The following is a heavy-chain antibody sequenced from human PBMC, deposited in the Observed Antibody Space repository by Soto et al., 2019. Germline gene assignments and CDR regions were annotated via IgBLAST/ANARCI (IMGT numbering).Heavy chain of an antibody. Sequence: EVQLVESGGGLVQPGGSLRLSCAASGLPLRNYWMAWVRQAPGKGLEWVANINQDGSEEHYVDSAKCRFTISRDNAHSSLYLQMNRLSAEYTARFYCARTHRREPSGYRHFDLWGRGTLVAGSS. CDR3: ARTHRREPSGYRHFDL. D-gene: IGHD3-22*01. J-gene: IGHJ2*01. CDR1: GLPLRNYW. CDR2: INQDGSEE. V-gene: IGHV3-7*05.